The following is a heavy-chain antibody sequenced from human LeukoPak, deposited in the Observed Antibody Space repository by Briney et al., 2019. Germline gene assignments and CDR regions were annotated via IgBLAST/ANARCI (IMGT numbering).Heavy chain of an antibody. CDR3: AREAAVGYCSSTSCSTVDY. CDR1: GFTFSSYW. Sequence: GGSLRLSCAASGFTFSSYWMHWVRQAPGKGLVWVSRINSDGSSTSCADSVKGRFTISRDNAKNTLYLQMNSLRAEDTAVYYCAREAAVGYCSSTSCSTVDYWGQGTLVTVSS. V-gene: IGHV3-74*01. D-gene: IGHD2-2*02. CDR2: INSDGSST. J-gene: IGHJ4*02.